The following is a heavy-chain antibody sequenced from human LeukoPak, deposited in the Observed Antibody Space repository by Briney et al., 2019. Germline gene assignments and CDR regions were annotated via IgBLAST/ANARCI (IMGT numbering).Heavy chain of an antibody. J-gene: IGHJ4*02. CDR2: IYTSGST. V-gene: IGHV4-4*07. D-gene: IGHD6-13*01. CDR3: ARAPYSSRGFDY. CDR1: GGSISSYY. Sequence: SETLSLTCTVSGGSISSYYWSWIRQPAGKGLEWIGRIYTSGSTNYNPSLKSRVTISVDKPKNQFSLKLSSVTAADTAVYYCARAPYSSRGFDYWGQGTLVTVSS.